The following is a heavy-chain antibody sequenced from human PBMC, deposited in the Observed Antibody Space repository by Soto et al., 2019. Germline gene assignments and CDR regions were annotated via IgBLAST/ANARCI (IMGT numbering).Heavy chain of an antibody. J-gene: IGHJ4*02. CDR2: IYYTGTT. CDR3: ARADYGGLFDC. V-gene: IGHV4-59*01. CDR1: GGSISSYY. Sequence: PSETLSLTCTVSGGSISSYYWNWIRQSPGKGLEWIGTIYYTGTTDYNPSLKSRVTISVDTSKSQFSLKVSSVTATDTAFYYCARADYGGLFDCWGQGTLVTVSS. D-gene: IGHD4-17*01.